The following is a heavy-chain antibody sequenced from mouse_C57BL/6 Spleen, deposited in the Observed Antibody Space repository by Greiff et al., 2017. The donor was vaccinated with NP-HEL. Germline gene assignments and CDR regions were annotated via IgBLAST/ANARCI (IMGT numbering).Heavy chain of an antibody. V-gene: IGHV1-50*01. Sequence: QVQLQQPGAELVKPGASVKLSCKASGYTFTSYWMQWVKQRPGQGLEWIGEIDPSDSYTNYNQKFKGKATLTVDTSSSTAYMQLSSLTSEDSAVYYCAKAFSYAVDYWGQGTTVTVSS. J-gene: IGHJ4*01. CDR1: GYTFTSYW. CDR3: AKAFSYAVDY. CDR2: IDPSDSYT.